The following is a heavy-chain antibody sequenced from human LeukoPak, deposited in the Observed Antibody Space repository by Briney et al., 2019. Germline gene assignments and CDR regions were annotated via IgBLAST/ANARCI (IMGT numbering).Heavy chain of an antibody. CDR2: MNPNSGNT. V-gene: IGHV1-8*03. Sequence: ASVKVSCKASGYTFTSYDINWVRQATGQGLEWMGWMNPNSGNTGYAQKFQGRVTITRNTSISTAYMELSRLRSEDTAVYYCARGGTVRPRHNWFDPWGQGTLVTVSS. CDR1: GYTFTSYD. D-gene: IGHD4-11*01. CDR3: ARGGTVRPRHNWFDP. J-gene: IGHJ5*02.